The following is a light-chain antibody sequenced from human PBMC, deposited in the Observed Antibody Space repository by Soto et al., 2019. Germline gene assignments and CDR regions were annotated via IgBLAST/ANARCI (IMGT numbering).Light chain of an antibody. CDR3: CPYAGSYTPYV. V-gene: IGLV2-11*01. CDR2: DVS. CDR1: SSDVGGYNY. Sequence: QSALTQPRSVSGSPGQSVTISCTGTSSDVGGYNYVSWYQQHPSKAPKLMIYDVSKRPSGVPDRFSGSKSGNTASLTISGLQAEDEADYYCCPYAGSYTPYVFXTGTKVTVL. J-gene: IGLJ1*01.